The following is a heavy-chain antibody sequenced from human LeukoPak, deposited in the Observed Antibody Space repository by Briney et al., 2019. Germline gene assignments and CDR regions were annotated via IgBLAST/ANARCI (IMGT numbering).Heavy chain of an antibody. V-gene: IGHV1-18*01. CDR2: ISAYDGNT. Sequence: ASVKVSCRASGYTFTSYGISWVRQAPGQGLEWMGWISAYDGNTNYLQKFQGRITLTTDTATYTAYMELRSLRSDDTAVYYCARDKVIASAGTPNWFDPWGQGTLVTVSS. CDR1: GYTFTSYG. D-gene: IGHD2-21*01. CDR3: ARDKVIASAGTPNWFDP. J-gene: IGHJ5*02.